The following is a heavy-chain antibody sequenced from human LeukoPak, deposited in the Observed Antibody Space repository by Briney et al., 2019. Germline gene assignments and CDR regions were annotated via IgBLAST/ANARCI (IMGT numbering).Heavy chain of an antibody. CDR1: GFTFSSYG. D-gene: IGHD3-10*01. CDR3: AEGAAVVRGVMDY. V-gene: IGHV3-30*18. CDR2: ISYDGSNK. J-gene: IGHJ4*02. Sequence: GRSLRLSCAASGFTFSSYGMHWVRQAPGKGLEWVAAISYDGSNKYYADSVKGRFTISRDNSKNTLYLQMNSLRAEDTAVYYCAEGAAVVRGVMDYWGQGTLVTVSS.